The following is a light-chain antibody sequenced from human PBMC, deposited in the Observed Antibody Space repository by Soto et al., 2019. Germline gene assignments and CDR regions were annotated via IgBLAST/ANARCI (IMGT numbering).Light chain of an antibody. CDR1: KSVSYN. CDR3: QQYNNWPPLT. Sequence: EIVMTQSPATLSVSPGERAILSCRASKSVSYNLAWYQQKPGQAPRLLIYGASTRATGIPARFSGSGSGTEFTLSISRLQSEDSAIYYCQQYNNWPPLTFGGGTKVEIK. J-gene: IGKJ4*01. CDR2: GAS. V-gene: IGKV3-15*01.